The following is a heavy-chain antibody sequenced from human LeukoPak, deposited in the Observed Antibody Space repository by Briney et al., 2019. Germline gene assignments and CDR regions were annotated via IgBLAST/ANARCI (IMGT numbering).Heavy chain of an antibody. CDR1: GFTFSSYG. V-gene: IGHV3-23*01. Sequence: PGGSLRLSCAASGFTFSSYGMSWVRQAPGKGLEWVSAISGSGGSTYYADSVKGRFTISRDNSKNTLYLQMNSLRAEDTAVYYCAKDFSRVAVAGILDYWGQGTLVTVSS. CDR3: AKDFSRVAVAGILDY. CDR2: ISGSGGST. D-gene: IGHD6-19*01. J-gene: IGHJ4*02.